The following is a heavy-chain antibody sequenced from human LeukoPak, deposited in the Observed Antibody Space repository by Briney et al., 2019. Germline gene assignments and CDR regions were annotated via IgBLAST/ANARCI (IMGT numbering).Heavy chain of an antibody. CDR2: ISSNGDTT. V-gene: IGHV3-64D*06. J-gene: IGHJ4*02. CDR3: VKRSTYFFDY. CDR1: GFIFSSYT. Sequence: PGGSLRLSCSASGFIFSSYTMHWVRQAPGKGLEYVSAISSNGDTTYYADSVKGRFTISRDNSKNTLYLQMSSLRAGDTAVYYCVKRSTYFFDYWGQGTLVTVSS.